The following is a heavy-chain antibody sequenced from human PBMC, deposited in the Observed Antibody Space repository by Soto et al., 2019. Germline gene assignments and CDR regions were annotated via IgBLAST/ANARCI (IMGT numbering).Heavy chain of an antibody. J-gene: IGHJ5*02. D-gene: IGHD6-19*01. Sequence: SETLSLTCTVSGGSISSGGYYWSWIRQHPGKGLEWIGYIYYSGSTNYNPSLKSRVTISVDTSKNQFSLKLSSVTAADTAVYYCARNGQWPNWFDPWGQGTLVTVSS. V-gene: IGHV4-61*08. CDR2: IYYSGST. CDR1: GGSISSGGYY. CDR3: ARNGQWPNWFDP.